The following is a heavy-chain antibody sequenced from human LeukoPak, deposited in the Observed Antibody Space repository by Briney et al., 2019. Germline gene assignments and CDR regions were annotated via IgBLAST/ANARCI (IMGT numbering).Heavy chain of an antibody. CDR3: ARPESNSGWAEYFHF. CDR1: GYTFTTYN. CDR2: IVAGNGDT. J-gene: IGHJ1*01. D-gene: IGHD6-19*01. Sequence: GASVKVSCKTSGYTFTTYNLHWVRQAPGQSLEWMGWIVAGNGDTKYSQKFQDRVTITRDTSANTAYMELTSLRPEDTAVYFCARPESNSGWAEYFHFWGQGTLITVSS. V-gene: IGHV1-3*01.